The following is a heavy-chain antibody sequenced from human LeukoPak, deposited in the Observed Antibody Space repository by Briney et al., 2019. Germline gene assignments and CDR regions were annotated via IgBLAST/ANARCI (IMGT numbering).Heavy chain of an antibody. CDR2: IYYSGST. D-gene: IGHD3-16*02. J-gene: IGHJ5*02. CDR3: ARGALSQGWFDP. Sequence: PSETLSLTCTVSGGSISSSSYYWGWIRQPPGKGLEWIGSIYYSGSTYYNPSLKSRVTISVDTSKNQFSLKLSSVTAADTAVYYCARGALSQGWFDPWGQGTLVTVSS. CDR1: GGSISSSSYY. V-gene: IGHV4-39*01.